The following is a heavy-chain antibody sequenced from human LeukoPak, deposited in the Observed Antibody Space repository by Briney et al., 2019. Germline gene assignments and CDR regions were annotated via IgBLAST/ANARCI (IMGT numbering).Heavy chain of an antibody. CDR2: ISSSSSYI. Sequence: PGGSLRLSCAASGFTFSSYSMNWVCQAPGKGLEWVSSISSSSSYIYYADSVKGRFTISRDDAKNSLYLQMNSLRAEDTAVYYCAREGAVAGTGDYWGQGTLVTVSS. J-gene: IGHJ4*02. V-gene: IGHV3-21*01. CDR3: AREGAVAGTGDY. D-gene: IGHD6-19*01. CDR1: GFTFSSYS.